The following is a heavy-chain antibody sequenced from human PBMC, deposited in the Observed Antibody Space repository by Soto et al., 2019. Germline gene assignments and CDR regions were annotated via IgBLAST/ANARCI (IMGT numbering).Heavy chain of an antibody. J-gene: IGHJ5*02. CDR2: ISDNGIKT. CDR3: ASRRGSSGWYRWFDP. CDR1: GSTFSDYA. V-gene: IGHV3-23*01. D-gene: IGHD6-19*01. Sequence: EVQLLESGGGLVQPGGSLRLSCAGSGSTFSDYAMYWVRQAPGKGLEWVSVISDNGIKTYYADSVKGRFTISRDNSKNTLYLQMNSLRAEDTAVYYCASRRGSSGWYRWFDPWGQGTLVTVSS.